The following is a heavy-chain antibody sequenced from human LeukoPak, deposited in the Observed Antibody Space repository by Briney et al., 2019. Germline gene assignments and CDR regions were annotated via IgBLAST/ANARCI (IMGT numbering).Heavy chain of an antibody. CDR3: ARDLGGWAFDI. CDR1: GGSISSGGYS. V-gene: IGHV4-30-2*01. Sequence: SETLSLTCAVSGGSISSGGYSWSWIRQPPGKGLEWIGYIYHSGSTYYNPSLKSRVTISVDRSKNQFSLKLSSVTAADTAVYYCARDLGGWAFDIWGQGTMVTVSS. J-gene: IGHJ3*02. CDR2: IYHSGST. D-gene: IGHD2-15*01.